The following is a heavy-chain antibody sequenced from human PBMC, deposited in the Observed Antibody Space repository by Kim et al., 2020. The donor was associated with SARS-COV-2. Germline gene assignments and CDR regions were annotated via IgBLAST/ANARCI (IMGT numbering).Heavy chain of an antibody. CDR1: SYY. V-gene: IGHV4-59*08. CDR2: IYYSGST. Sequence: SYYWSWIRQPPGKGLEWIGYIYYSGSTNYNPSLKSRVTISVDTSKNQFSLKLSSVTAADTAVYYCARHPRRWLQPPYYYYYGMDVWGQGTKVTV. CDR3: ARHPRRWLQPPYYYYYGMDV. D-gene: IGHD5-12*01. J-gene: IGHJ6*02.